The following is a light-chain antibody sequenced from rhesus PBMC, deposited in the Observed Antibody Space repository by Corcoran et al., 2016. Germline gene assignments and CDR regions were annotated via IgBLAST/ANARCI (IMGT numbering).Light chain of an antibody. Sequence: EAVVTQSPATLSLSPGERATLSCRASQSVGSDLAWYQQKPGQAPRLLIYGASSRATGIPDRVSGRGSWTDFTLPISSLEPEDVGVYYCQQSSNLSPWTFGQGAKVEI. V-gene: IGKV3-24*04. CDR2: GAS. CDR1: QSVGSD. CDR3: QQSSNLSPWT. J-gene: IGKJ1*01.